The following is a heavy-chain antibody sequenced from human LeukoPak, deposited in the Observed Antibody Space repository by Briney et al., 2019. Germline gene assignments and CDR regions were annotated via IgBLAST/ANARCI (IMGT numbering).Heavy chain of an antibody. CDR1: GYSISSGYY. CDR2: IYHSGST. J-gene: IGHJ5*02. V-gene: IGHV4-38-2*02. Sequence: SETLSLTCTVSGYSISSGYYWGWIRQPPGKGLEWIGNIYHSGSTNYNPSLKSRVTISVDTSKNQFSLKLSSVTAADTAVYYCARGGRQWLVRWFDPWGQGTLVTVSS. D-gene: IGHD6-19*01. CDR3: ARGGRQWLVRWFDP.